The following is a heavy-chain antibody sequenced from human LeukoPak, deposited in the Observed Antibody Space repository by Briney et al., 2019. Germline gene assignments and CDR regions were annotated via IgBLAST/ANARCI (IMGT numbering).Heavy chain of an antibody. Sequence: PGGSLRLSCAASGFTFSSYAMHWVRQAPGKGLEWVAVISYDGSNKYYADSVKGRFTISRDNAKNSLYLQMNSLRAEDTAVYYCAREPAKLDYYYSSGPLDYWGQGTLVTVSS. CDR1: GFTFSSYA. D-gene: IGHD3-22*01. CDR3: AREPAKLDYYYSSGPLDY. J-gene: IGHJ4*02. V-gene: IGHV3-30*04. CDR2: ISYDGSNK.